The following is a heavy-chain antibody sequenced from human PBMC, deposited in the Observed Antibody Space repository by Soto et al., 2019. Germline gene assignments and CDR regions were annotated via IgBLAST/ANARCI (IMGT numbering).Heavy chain of an antibody. CDR3: ARGGPTASVAAAVPYYYYGMDV. D-gene: IGHD2-2*01. V-gene: IGHV3-53*01. Sequence: GGSLRLSCAASGFTVSSNYMSWVRQAPGKGLEWVSVIYSGGSTYYADSGKGRFTISRDNSKNTLYLQMNSLRAEDTAVYYCARGGPTASVAAAVPYYYYGMDVWGQGTTVTVSS. CDR1: GFTVSSNY. CDR2: IYSGGST. J-gene: IGHJ6*02.